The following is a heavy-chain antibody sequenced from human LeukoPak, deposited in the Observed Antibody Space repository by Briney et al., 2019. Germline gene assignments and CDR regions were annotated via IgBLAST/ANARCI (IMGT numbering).Heavy chain of an antibody. J-gene: IGHJ1*01. CDR1: GFTFSSYG. CDR3: ARDDYGVVAPNGYLQN. V-gene: IGHV3-33*05. CDR2: TSYDATQK. Sequence: GGSLRLSCAASGFTFSSYGMHWVRQAPGKGLEWVAVTSYDATQKHYADSVKGRFTISRDNPKNTLYLQINSLRAEDTAVYYCARDDYGVVAPNGYLQNWGQGTLVTVSS. D-gene: IGHD3-16*01.